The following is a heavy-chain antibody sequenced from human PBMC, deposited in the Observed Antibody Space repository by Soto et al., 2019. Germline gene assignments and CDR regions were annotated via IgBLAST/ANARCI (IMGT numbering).Heavy chain of an antibody. CDR2: INSDGSST. J-gene: IGHJ4*02. Sequence: GGSLSLSCVVSGFTFSSYWMSWVRQAPGKGLVWVSRINSDGSSTSYADSVKGRFTISRDNAKNTLYLQMNSLRAEDTAVYYCAVAVAGPTAIGYWGQGTLVTVSS. CDR3: AVAVAGPTAIGY. CDR1: GFTFSSYW. V-gene: IGHV3-74*01. D-gene: IGHD6-19*01.